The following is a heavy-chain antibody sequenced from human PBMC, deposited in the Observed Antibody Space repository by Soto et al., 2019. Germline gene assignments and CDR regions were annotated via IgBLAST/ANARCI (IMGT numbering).Heavy chain of an antibody. J-gene: IGHJ4*02. CDR3: ASRLLTVDRGGAEDY. CDR1: GFTFSSYG. D-gene: IGHD5-12*01. Sequence: QVQLVESGGGVVQPGRSLRLSCAASGFTFSSYGMHWVRQAPGKGLEWVAVISYDGSNKYYADSVKGRFTISRDNSKNTLYLQMTSLRAEDTAVYYCASRLLTVDRGGAEDYWGQGTLVTVSS. CDR2: ISYDGSNK. V-gene: IGHV3-30*03.